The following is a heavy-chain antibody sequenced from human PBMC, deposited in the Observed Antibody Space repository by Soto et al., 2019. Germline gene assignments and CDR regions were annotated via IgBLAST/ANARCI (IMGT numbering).Heavy chain of an antibody. D-gene: IGHD6-19*01. J-gene: IGHJ5*02. Sequence: EVQLLESGGDLVQPGGSLRLSCSASGFTFSSFAMSWVRQAPGKGLEWVSAISGTGGSTYYADSVKGRFAVSRDNSKNTLFLQMNSLRAEDTAVYYWAKDVGSVWTKNWFDPWGQGTLVTVSS. CDR2: ISGTGGST. V-gene: IGHV3-23*01. CDR1: GFTFSSFA. CDR3: AKDVGSVWTKNWFDP.